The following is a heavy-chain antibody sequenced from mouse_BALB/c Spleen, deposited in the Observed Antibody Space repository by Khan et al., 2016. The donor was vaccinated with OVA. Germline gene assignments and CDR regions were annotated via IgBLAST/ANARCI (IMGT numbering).Heavy chain of an antibody. J-gene: IGHJ2*01. CDR3: ALIYHYGSGSDN. CDR2: IDPYTGGT. CDR1: GYSFTDYN. V-gene: IGHV1S135*01. Sequence: VQLKQSGPELVKPGASVKVSCKASGYSFTDYNMFWVKQSLGKTLEWIGYIDPYTGGTNYNQKFMGRATLTVDKSSSTAFMHLNSLTSGDSAVYYCALIYHYGSGSDNWGQGTTLTVSS. D-gene: IGHD1-1*01.